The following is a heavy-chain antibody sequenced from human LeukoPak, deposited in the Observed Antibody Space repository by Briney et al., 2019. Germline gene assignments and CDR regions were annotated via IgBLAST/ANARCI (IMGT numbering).Heavy chain of an antibody. J-gene: IGHJ3*01. D-gene: IGHD4-17*01. CDR1: GFAFSNYA. Sequence: GGSLRLSCAASGFAFSNYAVMWVRQAPGQGLEWVSAITSAGAPSYADSVKGRFTISRDNSKNTLYLQMNSLRAEDTAQYFCARDPNGDYIGAFEFWGQGTGVTVSS. CDR3: ARDPNGDYIGAFEF. V-gene: IGHV3-23*01. CDR2: ITSAGAP.